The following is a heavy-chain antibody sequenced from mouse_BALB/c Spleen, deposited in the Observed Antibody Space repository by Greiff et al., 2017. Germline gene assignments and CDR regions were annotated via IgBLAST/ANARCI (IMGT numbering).Heavy chain of an antibody. V-gene: IGHV1-4*02. CDR1: GYTFTSYT. Sequence: QVQLKESAAELARPGASVKMSCKASGYTFTSYTMHWVKQRPGQGLEWIGYINPSSGYTEYNQKFKDKTTLTADKSSSTAYMQLSSLTSEDSAVYYCARGGSSYWYFDVWGAGTTVTVSS. CDR3: ARGGSSYWYFDV. D-gene: IGHD1-1*01. CDR2: INPSSGYT. J-gene: IGHJ1*01.